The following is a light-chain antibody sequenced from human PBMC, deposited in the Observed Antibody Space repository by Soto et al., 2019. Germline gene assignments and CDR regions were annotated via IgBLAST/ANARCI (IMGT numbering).Light chain of an antibody. J-gene: IGLJ1*01. V-gene: IGLV2-14*01. CDR2: EVS. CDR3: SSYAGSYTWI. Sequence: QSVLTQPASVSGTPGQSITISCTGSNSDVGIYDFVSWYQHHPGRAPKLIVSEVSHRPSGVSNRFSGSKSGNTASLTISGLQSEDEAEYFCSSYAGSYTWIFGSGTKVTVL. CDR1: NSDVGIYDF.